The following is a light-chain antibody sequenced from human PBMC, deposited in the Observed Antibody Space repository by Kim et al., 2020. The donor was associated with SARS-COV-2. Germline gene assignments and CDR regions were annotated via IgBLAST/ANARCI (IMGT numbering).Light chain of an antibody. J-gene: IGKJ1*01. CDR1: QSISTW. V-gene: IGKV1-5*03. CDR2: KAS. Sequence: DIQMTQSPSTLSAYVGDRVTITCRASQSISTWLAWYQQKSGKAPKLLIYKASSLESGVPSRFSGSGSGTEFTLTISSLQPDDFATYYCQQYNSYPWTFGQGTKVDIK. CDR3: QQYNSYPWT.